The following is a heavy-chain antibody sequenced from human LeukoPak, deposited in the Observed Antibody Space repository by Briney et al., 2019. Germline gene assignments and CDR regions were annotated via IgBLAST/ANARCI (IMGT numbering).Heavy chain of an antibody. Sequence: RGSLRLSCAAYGFTFTNYWLSWVRPAPGKGLEWVSSISSSSSYIYYADSEKGRFPISRDNAKNSLDLQMNSRRAEDTAVYYCARGQGAFDIWGQGTMVTVSS. CDR3: ARGQGAFDI. J-gene: IGHJ3*02. CDR2: ISSSSSYI. V-gene: IGHV3-21*01. CDR1: GFTFTNYW.